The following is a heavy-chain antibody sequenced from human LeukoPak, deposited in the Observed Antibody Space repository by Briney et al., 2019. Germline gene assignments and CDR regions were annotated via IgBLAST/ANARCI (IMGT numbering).Heavy chain of an antibody. D-gene: IGHD3-10*01. V-gene: IGHV3-23*01. CDR1: GFTFSNYA. Sequence: PGGSLRLSCAASGFTFSNYAMSWVRQAPGKGLEWVSGISGSGVSTYYADSVKGRFTISRDNSKNTLYLLMNSLRAEDTAIYYCAKLLWFGEGRADYWGQGTLVTVSS. CDR3: AKLLWFGEGRADY. J-gene: IGHJ4*02. CDR2: ISGSGVST.